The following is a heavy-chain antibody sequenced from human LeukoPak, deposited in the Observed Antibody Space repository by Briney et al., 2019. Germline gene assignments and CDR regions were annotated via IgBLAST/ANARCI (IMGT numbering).Heavy chain of an antibody. D-gene: IGHD3-22*01. CDR1: GGTFSSYA. J-gene: IGHJ4*02. CDR2: IIPIFGTA. Sequence: SVKVSCKASGGTFSSYAISWVRQAPGQGLEWMGGIIPIFGTANYAQRFQGRVTITADKSTSTAYMELSSLRSEDTAVYYCAGQRDYYDSSGYYSWGQGTLVTVSS. CDR3: AGQRDYYDSSGYYS. V-gene: IGHV1-69*06.